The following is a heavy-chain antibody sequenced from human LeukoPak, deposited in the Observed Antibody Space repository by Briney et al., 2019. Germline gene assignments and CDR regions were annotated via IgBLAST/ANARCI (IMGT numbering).Heavy chain of an antibody. CDR3: ARVTCFYDSSGYCDYYYYGMDV. Sequence: ASVKVSCKASGYTFTSYGISWVRQAPGQGLEWMGWISAYNGNTNYAQKLQGRVTMTTDTSTSTAYMELRSLRSDDTAVYYCARVTCFYDSSGYCDYYYYGMDVWGQGTTVTVPS. CDR1: GYTFTSYG. J-gene: IGHJ6*02. CDR2: ISAYNGNT. V-gene: IGHV1-18*01. D-gene: IGHD3-22*01.